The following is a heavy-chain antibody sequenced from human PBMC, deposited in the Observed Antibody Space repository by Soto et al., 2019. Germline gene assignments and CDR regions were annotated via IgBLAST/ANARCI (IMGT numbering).Heavy chain of an antibody. D-gene: IGHD6-19*01. Sequence: GGSLRLSCAAPGFACRSYDMHWVRQAPGKGLEWVALILYDGSNKYYSDSVKGRFTISRDNSKSTLNLQMNSLRAEDTAVYYCAKDQSEAVAGDYGMDVWGQGTTVTVSS. CDR3: AKDQSEAVAGDYGMDV. CDR1: GFACRSYD. V-gene: IGHV3-30*18. J-gene: IGHJ6*02. CDR2: ILYDGSNK.